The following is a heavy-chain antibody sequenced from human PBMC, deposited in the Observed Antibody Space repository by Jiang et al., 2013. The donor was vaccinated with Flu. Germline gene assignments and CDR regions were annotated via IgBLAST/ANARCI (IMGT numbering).Heavy chain of an antibody. J-gene: IGHJ4*02. D-gene: IGHD6-13*01. CDR2: ISYDGSNK. V-gene: IGHV3-30-3*01. CDR3: ARDYIAAPFDY. Sequence: CAASGFTFSSYAMHWVRQAPGKGLEWVAVISYDGSNKYYADSVKGRFTISRDNSKNTLYLQMNSLRAEDTAVYYCARDYIAAPFDYWGQGTLVTVSS. CDR1: GFTFSSYA.